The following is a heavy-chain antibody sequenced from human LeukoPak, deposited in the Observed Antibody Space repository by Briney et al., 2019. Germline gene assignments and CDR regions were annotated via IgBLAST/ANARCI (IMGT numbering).Heavy chain of an antibody. CDR3: ARVGWFLVPAAIEAGFDY. CDR2: MNPNSGNT. D-gene: IGHD2-2*01. J-gene: IGHJ4*02. Sequence: ASVRVSCKASGYTFTSYDINWVRQATGQGLEWMGWMNPNSGNTGYAQKFQGGVTMTRNTSISTAYMELSSLRSEDTAVYYCARVGWFLVPAAIEAGFDYWGQGTLVTVSS. V-gene: IGHV1-8*01. CDR1: GYTFTSYD.